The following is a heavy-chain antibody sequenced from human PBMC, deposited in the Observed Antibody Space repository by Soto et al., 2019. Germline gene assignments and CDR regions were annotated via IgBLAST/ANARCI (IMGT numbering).Heavy chain of an antibody. D-gene: IGHD4-17*01. Sequence: QVQLQESGPGLVKPSQTLSLTCTVSGGSISSGGYYWSWIRQHPGKGLEWIGYIYYSGSTYYNPSLKRRVTISVDRSKNQFSLKLSSVTAADTAVYYCARAVPGYYYGMDVWGQGTTVTVSS. CDR3: ARAVPGYYYGMDV. V-gene: IGHV4-31*03. CDR1: GGSISSGGYY. CDR2: IYYSGST. J-gene: IGHJ6*02.